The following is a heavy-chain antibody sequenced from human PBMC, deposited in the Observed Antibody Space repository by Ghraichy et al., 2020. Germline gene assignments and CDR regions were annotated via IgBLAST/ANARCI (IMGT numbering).Heavy chain of an antibody. CDR2: ISAYNGNT. Sequence: ASVKVSCKASGYTFTSYGISWVRQAPGQGLEWMGWISAYNGNTNYAQKLQGRVTMTTDTSTSTAYMELRSLRSDDTAVYYCARDVIIQGPYSSSSGYYYYGMDVWGQGTTVTVSS. CDR3: ARDVIIQGPYSSSSGYYYYGMDV. CDR1: GYTFTSYG. D-gene: IGHD6-6*01. V-gene: IGHV1-18*01. J-gene: IGHJ6*02.